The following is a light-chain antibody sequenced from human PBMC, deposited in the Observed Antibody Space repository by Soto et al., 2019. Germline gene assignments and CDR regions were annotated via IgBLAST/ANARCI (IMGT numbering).Light chain of an antibody. Sequence: SYELTQPPSVSVAPGKTARITCGGNNIGSKSVHWYQQKPGQAPVLVIYYDSDRPSGIPERFSGSNSGNTATLTISRVEAGDEDDYYCQVWDSSSDHPFDVFGTGTKLTVL. CDR1: NIGSKS. CDR2: YDS. CDR3: QVWDSSSDHPFDV. J-gene: IGLJ1*01. V-gene: IGLV3-21*04.